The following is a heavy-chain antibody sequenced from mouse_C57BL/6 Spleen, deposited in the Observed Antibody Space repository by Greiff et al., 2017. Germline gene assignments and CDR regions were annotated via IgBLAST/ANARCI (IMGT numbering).Heavy chain of an antibody. CDR2: IDPSDSYT. CDR1: GYTFTSYW. V-gene: IGHV1-69*01. D-gene: IGHD2-12*01. Sequence: VHLVESGAELVMPGASVKLSCKASGYTFTSYWMHWVKQRPGQGLEWIGEIDPSDSYTNYNQKFKGKTTLTVDKSSSTTYMQLMRLTSEDSAVYYCARRDYSLYYAMDYWGQGTSVTVSS. CDR3: ARRDYSLYYAMDY. J-gene: IGHJ4*01.